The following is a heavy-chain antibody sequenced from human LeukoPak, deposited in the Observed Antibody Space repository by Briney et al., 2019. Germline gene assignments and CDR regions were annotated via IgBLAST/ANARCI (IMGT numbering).Heavy chain of an antibody. J-gene: IGHJ4*02. Sequence: GASVKVSCKASGGTFSSYAISWVRQAPGQGLEWMGGIIPIFGTANYAQKFQGRVTITADESTSTAYMELSSLRSEDTAVYYCAREFTSGQWLVRNYFDYWGQGTLVTVSS. CDR3: AREFTSGQWLVRNYFDY. D-gene: IGHD6-19*01. V-gene: IGHV1-69*13. CDR1: GGTFSSYA. CDR2: IIPIFGTA.